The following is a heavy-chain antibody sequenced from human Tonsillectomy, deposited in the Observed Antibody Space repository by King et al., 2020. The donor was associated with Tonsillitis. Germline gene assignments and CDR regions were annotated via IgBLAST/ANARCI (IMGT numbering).Heavy chain of an antibody. Sequence: VQLVESGAEVKKPGSSVKVSCKTSGGPFSTYATSWVRQAPGQGLEWMGSIIPIFGPSNYAQRFQGRVTITADESTSTAYMELSSLTYEDTAVYYCARDGEPMAQRRNGFDPWGQGTLVTVSS. V-gene: IGHV1-69*18. CDR2: IIPIFGPS. J-gene: IGHJ5*02. D-gene: IGHD4-17*01. CDR3: ARDGEPMAQRRNGFDP. CDR1: GGPFSTYA.